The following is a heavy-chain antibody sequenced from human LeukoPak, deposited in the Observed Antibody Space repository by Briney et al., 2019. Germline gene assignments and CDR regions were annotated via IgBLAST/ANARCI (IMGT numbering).Heavy chain of an antibody. CDR2: MNIDRSRT. CDR3: AREDHSGADAFDI. Sequence: PGGSLRLSCAASGFTLSRYWMHWVRQAPGKGLVWVSRMNIDRSRTGYADSVKGRFTISRDNAKNTLYLQINSLRAEDTAVYFCAREDHSGADAFDIWGQGTMVTVSS. D-gene: IGHD5-12*01. J-gene: IGHJ3*02. V-gene: IGHV3-74*01. CDR1: GFTLSRYW.